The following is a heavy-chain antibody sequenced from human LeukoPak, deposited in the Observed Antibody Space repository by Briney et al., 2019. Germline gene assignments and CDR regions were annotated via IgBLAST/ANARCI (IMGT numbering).Heavy chain of an antibody. Sequence: GASVKVSCKASGGTFSSYAISWVRQAPGQGLEWMGRIIPILGIANYAQKFQGRVTITADKSTSTAYMELSSLRSEDTAVYYCVSGHGTTAHWYNWFDPWGQGTLVTVSS. J-gene: IGHJ5*02. V-gene: IGHV1-69*04. CDR1: GGTFSSYA. CDR2: IIPILGIA. D-gene: IGHD4-17*01. CDR3: VSGHGTTAHWYNWFDP.